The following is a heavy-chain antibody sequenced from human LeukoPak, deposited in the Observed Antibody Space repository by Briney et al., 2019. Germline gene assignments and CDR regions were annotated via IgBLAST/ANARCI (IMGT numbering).Heavy chain of an antibody. CDR3: ARANYYASGSNYYYYGMDV. Sequence: ASVKVSCKASGYTFTNYYMHWVRQAPGQGLEWMGIINPGGGYPTYKQEFQGRVAMTRDTSTTTVYMELSSLRSEDTAVYYCARANYYASGSNYYYYGMDVWGQGTTVTVSS. D-gene: IGHD3-10*01. V-gene: IGHV1-46*01. J-gene: IGHJ6*02. CDR1: GYTFTNYY. CDR2: INPGGGYP.